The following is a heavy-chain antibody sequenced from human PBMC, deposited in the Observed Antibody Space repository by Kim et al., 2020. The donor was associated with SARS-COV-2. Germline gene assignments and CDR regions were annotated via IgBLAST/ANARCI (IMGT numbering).Heavy chain of an antibody. V-gene: IGHV3-33*05. CDR1: GFTFSSYG. Sequence: GGSLRLSCAASGFTFSSYGMHWVRQAPGKGLEWVAVISYDGSNKYYADSVKGRFTISRDNSKNTLYLQMNSLRAEDTAVYYCAREPRSSSWHRSSTRNFYFDYWGQGTLVTVSS. CDR2: ISYDGSNK. D-gene: IGHD6-13*01. CDR3: AREPRSSSWHRSSTRNFYFDY. J-gene: IGHJ4*02.